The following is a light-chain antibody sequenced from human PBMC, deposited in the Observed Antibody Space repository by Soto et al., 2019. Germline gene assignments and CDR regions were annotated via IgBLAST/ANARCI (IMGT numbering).Light chain of an antibody. CDR3: QQYTSYSRT. V-gene: IGKV1-5*03. CDR2: KAS. J-gene: IGKJ1*01. CDR1: QSISSW. Sequence: DIQMTQSPSTLSASVGDRVTITCRASQSISSWLAWYQQKPGKAPKLLIYKASSLESGVPSRFGGSGSGTEFTLTISSLQPDDFATYYCQQYTSYSRTFGQGTKVDIX.